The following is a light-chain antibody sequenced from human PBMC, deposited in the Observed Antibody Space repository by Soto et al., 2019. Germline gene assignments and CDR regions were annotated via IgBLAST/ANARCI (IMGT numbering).Light chain of an antibody. CDR3: QVWDSSSDHVV. CDR1: NIGSET. CDR2: YDW. V-gene: IGLV3-21*04. Sequence: SYELTQPPSVSVAPGETARITCGGNNIGSETVHWYQQKPGQAPVLVIFYDWDRPSGIPERFSGSNSGNTVTLTISRVEAGDEADYYCQVWDSSSDHVVFGGGTKVTVL. J-gene: IGLJ2*01.